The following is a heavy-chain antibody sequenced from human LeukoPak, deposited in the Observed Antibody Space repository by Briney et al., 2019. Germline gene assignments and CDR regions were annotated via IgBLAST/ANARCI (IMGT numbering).Heavy chain of an antibody. D-gene: IGHD3-10*01. CDR2: ISSSGSTK. J-gene: IGHJ4*02. CDR3: AKSRAIDH. Sequence: GGSLRLSCGASGITFSSYSMNWVRQAPGKGLEWVSYISSSGSTKYYADSVKGRFTISRDNARNSLYLQMNSLRAEDTAVYYCAKSRAIDHWGQGTLVTVSS. V-gene: IGHV3-48*01. CDR1: GITFSSYS.